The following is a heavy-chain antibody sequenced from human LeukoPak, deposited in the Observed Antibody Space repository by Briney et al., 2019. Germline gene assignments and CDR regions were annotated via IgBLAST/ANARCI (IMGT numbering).Heavy chain of an antibody. Sequence: GGSLRLSCAASGFTFSNYNMNWVRQAPGKGLEWVSSISSSTTFIYYADSVKGRFTVSRDNAKNSLYLQMNSLRAEDTAVYYCARDPKGYYDTRGYYRYFQYWGQGTLVTVSS. D-gene: IGHD3-22*01. CDR3: ARDPKGYYDTRGYYRYFQY. CDR2: ISSSTTFI. J-gene: IGHJ1*01. V-gene: IGHV3-21*01. CDR1: GFTFSNYN.